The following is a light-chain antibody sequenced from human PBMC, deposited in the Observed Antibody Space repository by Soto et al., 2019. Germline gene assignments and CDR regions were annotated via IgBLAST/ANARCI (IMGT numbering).Light chain of an antibody. CDR2: AAS. V-gene: IGKV1-39*01. Sequence: PVTQSPTSLSASVCEIITITCRGSRSIGNDLNWYKQRPGKAPQLLIYAASSLQSGVPSRFSGSSSGTDFTLTIKGLQPEDFETYYCQQSFSPHIAFGQGTRL. J-gene: IGKJ5*01. CDR1: RSIGND. CDR3: QQSFSPHIA.